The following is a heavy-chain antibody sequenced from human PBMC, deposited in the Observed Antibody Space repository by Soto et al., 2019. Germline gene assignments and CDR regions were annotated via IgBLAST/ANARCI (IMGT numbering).Heavy chain of an antibody. V-gene: IGHV1-69*06. CDR3: ARFTIFADYYYYGMDV. J-gene: IGHJ6*02. CDR1: GGTFSSYA. Sequence: SVKVSCNASGGTFSSYAISGVRQAPGQGLEWMGGISPIFGTANYAQKFQGRVTITAAKSTSTAYMELRSLRSEDTAVYYCARFTIFADYYYYGMDVWSQGPTVTV. D-gene: IGHD3-3*01. CDR2: ISPIFGTA.